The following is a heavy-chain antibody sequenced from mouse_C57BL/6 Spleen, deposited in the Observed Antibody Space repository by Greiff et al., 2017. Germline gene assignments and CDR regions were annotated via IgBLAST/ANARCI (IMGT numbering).Heavy chain of an antibody. CDR2: ISSGSSTI. CDR3: ATNYYGSSYGV. V-gene: IGHV5-17*01. J-gene: IGHJ1*03. Sequence: EVKLVESGGGLVKPGGSLKLSCAASGFTFSDYGMHWVRQAPEKGLEWVAYISSGSSTIYYADTVKGRFTISRDNAKNTLFLQMTSLRSEDTAMYYCATNYYGSSYGVWGTGTTVTVSS. CDR1: GFTFSDYG. D-gene: IGHD1-1*01.